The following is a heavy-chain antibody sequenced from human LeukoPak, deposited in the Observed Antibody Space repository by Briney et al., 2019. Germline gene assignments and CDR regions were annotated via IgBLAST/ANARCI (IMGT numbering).Heavy chain of an antibody. CDR2: IYYSGST. CDR3: ARDGYYDSSGKGFDY. D-gene: IGHD3-22*01. V-gene: IGHV4-31*03. Sequence: TLSLTCTVSGGSISSGGYYWSWIRQHPGKGLEWIGYIYYSGSTYYNPSLKSRVTISVDTSKNQFSLKLSSVTAADTAVYYCARDGYYDSSGKGFDYWGQGTLVTVSS. CDR1: GGSISSGGYY. J-gene: IGHJ4*02.